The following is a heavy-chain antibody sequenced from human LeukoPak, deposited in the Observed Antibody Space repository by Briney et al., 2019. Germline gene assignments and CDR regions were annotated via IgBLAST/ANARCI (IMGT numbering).Heavy chain of an antibody. Sequence: SHTLSLTCAISGDSVSSNTVGWNWIRQSPSRGLEWLGRTYYRSKWYYDYAVSVKSRISINPDTSKNQFSLQLNSVTPDDTAVYYCARGGLVRSPRGYFDFWGQGTLVTVSS. CDR1: GDSVSSNTVG. CDR2: TYYRSKWYY. V-gene: IGHV6-1*01. J-gene: IGHJ4*02. D-gene: IGHD1-26*01. CDR3: ARGGLVRSPRGYFDF.